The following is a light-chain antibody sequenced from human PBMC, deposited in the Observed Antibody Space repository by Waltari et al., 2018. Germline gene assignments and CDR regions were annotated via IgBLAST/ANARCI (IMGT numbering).Light chain of an antibody. Sequence: QSALTQPASVSGSPGQSITISCTGTSSDVGGYNYVSWYQQHPGKAPKLMIYDVSKRPSGVSNRFSGSKSGNTASFTISGLQAEDEADYYCCSYAGSSTYVVFGGGTKLTVL. CDR3: CSYAGSSTYVV. J-gene: IGLJ2*01. CDR1: SSDVGGYNY. CDR2: DVS. V-gene: IGLV2-23*02.